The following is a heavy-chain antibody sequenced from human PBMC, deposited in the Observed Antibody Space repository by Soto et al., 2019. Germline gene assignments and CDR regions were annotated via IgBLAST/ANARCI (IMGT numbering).Heavy chain of an antibody. CDR1: GPTFSTYG. V-gene: IGHV3-21*01. J-gene: IGHJ4*02. CDR3: ARDESAGSSTSN. D-gene: IGHD2-2*01. CDR2: ITSSGSYI. Sequence: DVQLVESGGGLVKPGGSLRLSCVASGPTFSTYGMNWIRQTPGKGLEWVSSITSSGSYIHYADSVQGRFTVSRDNATNSMYLQMNSLRVEDTAVYFCARDESAGSSTSNWGQGTLVTVSS.